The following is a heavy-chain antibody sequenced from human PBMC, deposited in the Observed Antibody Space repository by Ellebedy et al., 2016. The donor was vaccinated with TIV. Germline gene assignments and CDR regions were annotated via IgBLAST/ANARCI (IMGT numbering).Heavy chain of an antibody. CDR2: MKQDGSEK. CDR1: GFSFSNYW. Sequence: GGSLRLXCEASGFSFSNYWMSWVRQGPGKGLEWVANMKQDGSEKFYVDSVNGRFTISRDNAKNSLYLHLSSLRPEDTAVYYCARLNWGRSAFDFWGQGTLVTVSS. CDR3: ARLNWGRSAFDF. D-gene: IGHD7-27*01. J-gene: IGHJ5*01. V-gene: IGHV3-7*01.